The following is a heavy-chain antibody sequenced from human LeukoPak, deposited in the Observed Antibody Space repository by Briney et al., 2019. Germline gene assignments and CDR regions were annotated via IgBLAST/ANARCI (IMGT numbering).Heavy chain of an antibody. CDR1: GFTFSSYA. V-gene: IGHV3-23*01. CDR2: ISGSGGST. J-gene: IGHJ6*02. Sequence: PGGSLRLSCAASGFTFSSYAMSWVRQAPGKGLEWASAISGSGGSTYYADSVKGRFTISRDNSKNTLYLQMNSLRAEDTAVYYCAKDGDGYNHYGMDVRGQGTTVTVSS. CDR3: AKDGDGYNHYGMDV. D-gene: IGHD5-24*01.